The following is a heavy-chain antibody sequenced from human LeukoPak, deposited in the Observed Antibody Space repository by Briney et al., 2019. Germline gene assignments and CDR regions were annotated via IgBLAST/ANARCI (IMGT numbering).Heavy chain of an antibody. V-gene: IGHV4-39*07. CDR3: ARDLMGVTAPLRGNWFDP. Sequence: MTSETLSLTCTVSGGSIGSSSYYWGWIRQPPGKGLEWIGSIYYSGSTYYNPSLKSRVTISVDTSKNQFSLKLSSVTAADTAVYYCARDLMGVTAPLRGNWFDPWGQGTLVTVSS. CDR1: GGSIGSSSYY. D-gene: IGHD2-21*02. J-gene: IGHJ5*02. CDR2: IYYSGST.